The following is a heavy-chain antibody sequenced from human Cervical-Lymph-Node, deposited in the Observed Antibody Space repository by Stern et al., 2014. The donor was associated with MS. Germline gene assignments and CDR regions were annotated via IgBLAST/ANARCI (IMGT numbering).Heavy chain of an antibody. D-gene: IGHD1-20*01. J-gene: IGHJ3*02. CDR2: INANSGIP. CDR1: GYTFSDHY. Sequence: QVQLVQSGAEVKKPGASVKVSCKASGYTFSDHYMHWVRQAPGQGLEWLGWINANSGIPNYAQKFQGRVTMTRGASISTAYMELSSLRSDDTAVYYCARELNWNDIFTNVFDIWGQGTMVTVSS. CDR3: ARELNWNDIFTNVFDI. V-gene: IGHV1-2*02.